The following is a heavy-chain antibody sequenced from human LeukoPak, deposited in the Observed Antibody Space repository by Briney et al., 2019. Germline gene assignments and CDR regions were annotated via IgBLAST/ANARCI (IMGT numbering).Heavy chain of an antibody. Sequence: PGRSLRLSCAASGFTFSSYAMHWVRQAPGKGLEWVAVTSYDGSNKYYADSVKGRFTISRDNSKNTLYLQMNSLRAEDTAVYYCARGGRYSYGHNWFDPWGQGTLVTVSP. V-gene: IGHV3-30-3*01. J-gene: IGHJ5*02. CDR3: ARGGRYSYGHNWFDP. CDR1: GFTFSSYA. CDR2: TSYDGSNK. D-gene: IGHD5-18*01.